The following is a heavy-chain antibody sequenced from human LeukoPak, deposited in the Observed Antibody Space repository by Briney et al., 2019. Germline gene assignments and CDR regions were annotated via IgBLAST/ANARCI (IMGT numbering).Heavy chain of an antibody. CDR2: IYSGGST. CDR1: GGSISSYY. Sequence: ETLSLTCTVSGGSISSYYWSWIRQPPGKGLEWVSVIYSGGSTYYADSVKGRFTISRDNPKNTLYLQMNSLRAEDTAVYYCARDRSGMGYDSSGYYDYWGQGTLVTVSS. V-gene: IGHV3-66*01. J-gene: IGHJ4*02. D-gene: IGHD3-22*01. CDR3: ARDRSGMGYDSSGYYDY.